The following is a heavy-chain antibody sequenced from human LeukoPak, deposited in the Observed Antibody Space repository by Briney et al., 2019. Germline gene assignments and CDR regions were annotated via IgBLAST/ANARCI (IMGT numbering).Heavy chain of an antibody. Sequence: GGSLRLSCAASGLSFGSYWIHWVRQAPGKGLVWVSRINSDGSSTSYADSVKGRFTISRDNAKNTLYLQMNSLRAEDTAVYYCARESVKGAFDIWGRGTMVTVSS. V-gene: IGHV3-74*01. CDR2: INSDGSST. D-gene: IGHD4-17*01. J-gene: IGHJ3*02. CDR1: GLSFGSYW. CDR3: ARESVKGAFDI.